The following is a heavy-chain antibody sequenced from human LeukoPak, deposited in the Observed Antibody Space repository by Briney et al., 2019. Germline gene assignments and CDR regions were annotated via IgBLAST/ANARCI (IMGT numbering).Heavy chain of an antibody. J-gene: IGHJ4*02. CDR2: ISYDGSNK. CDR3: AAAVGAHFDY. D-gene: IGHD1-26*01. Sequence: PGGSLRLSCAASGFTFSSYMHWVRQAPGKGLEWVAVISYDGSNKYYADSVKGRFTISRDNSKNTLYLQMNSLRAEDTAVYYCAAAVGAHFDYWGQGTLVTVSS. CDR1: GFTFSSY. V-gene: IGHV3-30*03.